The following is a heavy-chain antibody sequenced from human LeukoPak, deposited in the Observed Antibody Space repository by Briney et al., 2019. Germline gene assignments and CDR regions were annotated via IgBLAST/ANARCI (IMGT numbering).Heavy chain of an antibody. V-gene: IGHV4-59*08. CDR1: GGSISSYY. J-gene: IGHJ4*02. CDR2: IYYSGST. Sequence: SESLSPACTVSGGSISSYYWSWLRQPPGKGLEWIGYIYYSGSTTYNPSLKSRVTISVDTSKNQFSLKLSSVTAADTAVYYCARHWNLRYFDYWGQGTLVTVSS. CDR3: ARHWNLRYFDY. D-gene: IGHD1-1*01.